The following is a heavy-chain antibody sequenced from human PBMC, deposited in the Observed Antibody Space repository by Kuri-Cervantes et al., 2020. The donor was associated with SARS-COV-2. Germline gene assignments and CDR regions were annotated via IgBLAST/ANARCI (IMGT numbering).Heavy chain of an antibody. Sequence: GESLKISCVVSGFTVSTNYMSWVRQPPGKGLEWVSVIYSGGDTYHADSVKGRFTISRDNARDSLYLQMNSLRAEDTALYYCAKDKLFRQYYCYMDVWGKGTTVTVSS. J-gene: IGHJ6*03. CDR3: AKDKLFRQYYCYMDV. D-gene: IGHD2/OR15-2a*01. CDR2: IYSGGDT. CDR1: GFTVSTNY. V-gene: IGHV3-53*05.